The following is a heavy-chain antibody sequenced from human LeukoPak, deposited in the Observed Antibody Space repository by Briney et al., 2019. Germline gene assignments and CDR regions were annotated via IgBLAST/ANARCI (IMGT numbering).Heavy chain of an antibody. D-gene: IGHD3-3*01. J-gene: IGHJ3*02. Sequence: KPSETLPLTCAVYGGSFSGYYWSWIRQPPGKGLEWIGEINYSGSTNYNPSLKSRVTISVDTSKNQFSLKLSSVTAADTAVYYCASSTDGYYIAFDIWGQGTMVTVSS. CDR3: ASSTDGYYIAFDI. CDR1: GGSFSGYY. V-gene: IGHV4-34*01. CDR2: INYSGST.